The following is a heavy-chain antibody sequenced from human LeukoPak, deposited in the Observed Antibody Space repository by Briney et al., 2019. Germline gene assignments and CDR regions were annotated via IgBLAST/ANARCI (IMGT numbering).Heavy chain of an antibody. V-gene: IGHV3-49*04. J-gene: IGHJ6*02. CDR2: IRSKAYGGTT. D-gene: IGHD5-18*01. CDR3: SRGPIQLCLHSVDV. CDR1: GFTFGDRA. Sequence: GGSLRLSCTASGFTFGDRAMSWVRQAPGKGLEWVGFIRSKAYGGTTEYAASVKGRFTISREDSKSIAYLQMNSLKTEDTAVYFCSRGPIQLCLHSVDVWGQGTTVIVSS.